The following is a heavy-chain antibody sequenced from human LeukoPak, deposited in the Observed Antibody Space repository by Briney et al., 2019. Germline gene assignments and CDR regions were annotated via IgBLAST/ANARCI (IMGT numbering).Heavy chain of an antibody. J-gene: IGHJ4*02. V-gene: IGHV4-4*07. CDR2: IYTSGTT. D-gene: IGHD6-13*01. CDR1: GGSLSSYY. Sequence: PSETLSLTCTVSGGSLSSYYWSWIRQPAGKGLEWIGRIYTSGTTFYNPSLKSRVTMSVDTSKNQFSLKLNSVTAADTAVYYCARGSYSSTGRFYFDYWGQGTLVTVSS. CDR3: ARGSYSSTGRFYFDY.